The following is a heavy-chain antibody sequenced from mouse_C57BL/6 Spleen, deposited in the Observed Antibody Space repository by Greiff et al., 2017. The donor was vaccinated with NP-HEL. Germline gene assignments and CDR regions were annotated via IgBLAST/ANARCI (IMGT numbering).Heavy chain of an antibody. V-gene: IGHV1-26*01. CDR1: GYTFTDYY. J-gene: IGHJ4*01. CDR2: INPNNGGT. D-gene: IGHD3-2*02. Sequence: EVKLMESGPELVKPGASVKISCKASGYTFTDYYMNWVKQSHGKSLEWIGDINPNNGGTSYNQKFKGKATLTVDQSSSTAYMELRSLTSEDSADYYCARGGQLSPYYYAMDYWGQGTSVTVSS. CDR3: ARGGQLSPYYYAMDY.